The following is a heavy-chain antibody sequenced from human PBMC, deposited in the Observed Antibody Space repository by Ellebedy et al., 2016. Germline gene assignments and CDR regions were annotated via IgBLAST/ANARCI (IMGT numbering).Heavy chain of an antibody. CDR3: ARGSAVTPGLLGY. CDR1: GGSISSYY. Sequence: SETLSLTXTVSGGSISSYYWSWIRQPPGKGLEWIGYIYYSGSTNYNPSLKSRVTISVDTSKNQFSLKLSSVTAADTAVYYCARGSAVTPGLLGYWGQGTLVTVSS. J-gene: IGHJ4*02. CDR2: IYYSGST. D-gene: IGHD2-21*02. V-gene: IGHV4-59*01.